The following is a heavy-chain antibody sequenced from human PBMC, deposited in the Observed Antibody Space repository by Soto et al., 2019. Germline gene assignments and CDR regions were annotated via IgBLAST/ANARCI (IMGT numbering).Heavy chain of an antibody. Sequence: GGSLRLSCVVSGFTFGSYWMTWVRQVPGKGLEWVANIKQDGTEKYYVDSVRGRFTISRDNAKNSLYLQMNSLRAEDTAVYYCARVRKTATGDYWGQGTQVTVSS. J-gene: IGHJ4*02. CDR3: ARVRKTATGDY. CDR1: GFTFGSYW. V-gene: IGHV3-7*03. D-gene: IGHD5-18*01. CDR2: IKQDGTEK.